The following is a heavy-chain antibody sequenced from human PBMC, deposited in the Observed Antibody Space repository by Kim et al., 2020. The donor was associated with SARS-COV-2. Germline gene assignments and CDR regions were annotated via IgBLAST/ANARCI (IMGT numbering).Heavy chain of an antibody. Sequence: SGPTLVNPTQTLTLTCTFSGFSLSTSGMCVSWIRQPPGKALEWLARIDWDDDKYYSTSLKTRLTIAKDNSKNQVVLTMTNMDPVDTATYYCALTIRGIWHYCDSSGYSYDTWGQGTLVTVSS. J-gene: IGHJ5*02. CDR3: ALTIRGIWHYCDSSGYSYDT. D-gene: IGHD3-22*01. CDR1: GFSLSTSGMC. V-gene: IGHV2-70*11. CDR2: IDWDDDK.